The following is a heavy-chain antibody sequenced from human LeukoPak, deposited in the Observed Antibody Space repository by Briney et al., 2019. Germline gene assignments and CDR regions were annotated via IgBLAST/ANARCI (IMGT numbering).Heavy chain of an antibody. V-gene: IGHV4-31*02. J-gene: IGHJ5*02. CDR3: AREVADYDSSGYYSSGDWFDP. Sequence: WSWIRQHPGKGLEWIGYIYYSGTTYYNPSLKSRVAISVDTSKNHFSLKLSSVTAADTAVYYCAREVADYDSSGYYSSGDWFDPWGQGTLATVSS. D-gene: IGHD3-22*01. CDR2: IYYSGTT.